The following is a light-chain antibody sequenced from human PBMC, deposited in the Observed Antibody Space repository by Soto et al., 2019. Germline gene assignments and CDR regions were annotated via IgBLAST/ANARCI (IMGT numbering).Light chain of an antibody. CDR3: QQYNNWPRT. Sequence: EIVMTQSPATLSVSPGASATLSCRASQSVSTNLAWYQQKPGQVPRVLIYGASTRATEIPARFSGSGSGTEFTLTIDNLQSEDFAVYYCQQYNNWPRTFCQGTKVEIK. CDR2: GAS. CDR1: QSVSTN. V-gene: IGKV3-15*01. J-gene: IGKJ1*01.